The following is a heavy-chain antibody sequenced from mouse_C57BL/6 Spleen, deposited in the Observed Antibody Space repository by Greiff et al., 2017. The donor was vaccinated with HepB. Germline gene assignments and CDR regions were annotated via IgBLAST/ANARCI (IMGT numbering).Heavy chain of an antibody. CDR2: IDPSDSYT. J-gene: IGHJ2*01. Sequence: QVQLQQPGAELVRPGTSVKLSCKASGYTFTSYWMHWVKQRPGQGLEWIGVIDPSDSYTKYNQKFKGKATLTVDTSSSTAYMQLSSLTSEDSAVYYCARSGYGNYLDYWGQGTTLTVSS. CDR1: GYTFTSYW. V-gene: IGHV1-59*01. CDR3: ARSGYGNYLDY. D-gene: IGHD2-10*02.